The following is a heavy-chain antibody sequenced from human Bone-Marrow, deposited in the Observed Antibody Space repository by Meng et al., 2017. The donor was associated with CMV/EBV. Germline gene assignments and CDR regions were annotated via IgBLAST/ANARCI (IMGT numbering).Heavy chain of an antibody. CDR1: GYTFTGYY. CDR2: INPNSGGT. Sequence: ASVKVSCKASGYTFTGYYMHWVRQAPGQGLEWMGWINPNSGGTNYAQKFQGRVTMTRDTSISTAYMELSRLRSDDTAMYYCARQNVGSGYNWFDPWGQGTLVTVSS. V-gene: IGHV1-2*02. D-gene: IGHD3-3*01. CDR3: ARQNVGSGYNWFDP. J-gene: IGHJ5*02.